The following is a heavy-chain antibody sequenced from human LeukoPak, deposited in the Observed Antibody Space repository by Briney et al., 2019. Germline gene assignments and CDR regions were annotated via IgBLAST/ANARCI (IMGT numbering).Heavy chain of an antibody. CDR2: IWFDESNK. CDR1: GFTFSSYG. D-gene: IGHD3-10*01. V-gene: IGHV3-33*01. J-gene: IGHJ4*02. CDR3: ARTIMIRGGNDY. Sequence: GRSLRLSCAASGFTFSSYGMHWVRQAPGRGLEWVAVIWFDESNKYYADSVKGRFTISRDNSKNTLYPQMNSLSAEDTAVYYCARTIMIRGGNDYWGQGTLVTVSS.